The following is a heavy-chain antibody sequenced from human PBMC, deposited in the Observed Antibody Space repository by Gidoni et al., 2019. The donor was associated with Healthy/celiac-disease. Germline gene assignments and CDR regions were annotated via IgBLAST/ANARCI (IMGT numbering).Heavy chain of an antibody. CDR2: ISGSGGST. V-gene: IGHV3-23*01. CDR1: RSTFSSYA. Sequence: EVQPLESGGGLVPPGGSLRLSCAVSRSTFSSYAKSWVRQAPGKGLAWISAISGSGGSTYYAGSVKGRFTISRDNSKNTLYLQMNSLRAEDTAVYYCAKGELWGVSDYWGQGTLVTVSS. CDR3: AKGELWGVSDY. J-gene: IGHJ4*02. D-gene: IGHD3-16*01.